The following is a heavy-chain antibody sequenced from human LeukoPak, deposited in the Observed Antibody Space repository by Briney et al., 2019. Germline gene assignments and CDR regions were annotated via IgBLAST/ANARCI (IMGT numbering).Heavy chain of an antibody. D-gene: IGHD3-22*01. J-gene: IGHJ3*02. CDR2: ISRIFSTA. Sequence: SVKLSCKASGGTFSSYAMSWVRQAPGQGLEWMGGISRIFSTAISAQKFQGRVTIAADESTRTASMELSSLTSAHTSVYYCARRLNYYASSGYVGAFVIWGQGTMVTVSS. V-gene: IGHV1-69*13. CDR3: ARRLNYYASSGYVGAFVI. CDR1: GGTFSSYA.